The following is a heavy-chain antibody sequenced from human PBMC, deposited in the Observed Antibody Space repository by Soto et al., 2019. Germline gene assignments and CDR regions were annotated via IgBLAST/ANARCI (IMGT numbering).Heavy chain of an antibody. CDR1: GYTLTELS. J-gene: IGHJ4*02. CDR2: IIPIFGTA. D-gene: IGHD4-17*01. CDR3: ARDQTDYGGNPYYFDY. Sequence: GASVKVSCKVSGYTLTELSMHWVRQAPGKGLEWMGGIIPIFGTANYAQKFQGRVTITADESTSTAYMELSSLRSEDTAVYYCARDQTDYGGNPYYFDYWGQGTLVTVSS. V-gene: IGHV1-69*13.